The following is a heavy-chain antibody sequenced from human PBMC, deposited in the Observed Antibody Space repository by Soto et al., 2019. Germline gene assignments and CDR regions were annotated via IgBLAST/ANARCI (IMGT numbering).Heavy chain of an antibody. CDR1: GFSFSDYW. J-gene: IGHJ4*02. D-gene: IGHD1-26*01. CDR2: IDTDGSTT. Sequence: EVQLVESGGGLVQPGGSLRLSCAASGFSFSDYWMHWVRQAPGKGLVWVSCIDTDGSTTTYADSVKGRFTISRDNVKKTLYWQMDSLRAEDTALYYCSRGGGFSGNYLGGQGTLVTVSS. V-gene: IGHV3-74*01. CDR3: SRGGGFSGNYL.